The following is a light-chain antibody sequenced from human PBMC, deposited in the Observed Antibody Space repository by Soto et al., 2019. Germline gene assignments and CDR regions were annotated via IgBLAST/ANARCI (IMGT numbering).Light chain of an antibody. CDR1: SSDVGGSNH. J-gene: IGLJ1*01. CDR3: NSFTSITTYV. CDR2: GVS. Sequence: QSALTQPASVSGSPGQSITISCTGTSSDVGGSNHVSWYQQYPGKAPKLIIYGVSNRPSGISNRFSGSKSGSTASLTISGLQPEDEADYYCNSFTSITTYVFGTGTRLIVL. V-gene: IGLV2-14*01.